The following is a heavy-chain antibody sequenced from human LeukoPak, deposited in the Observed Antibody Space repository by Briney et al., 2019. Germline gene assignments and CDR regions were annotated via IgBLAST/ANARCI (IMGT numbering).Heavy chain of an antibody. CDR3: ARLKRNGYYDSSGYYYFDY. CDR2: IKQDGSEK. Sequence: GGSLRLSCAASGFTFSSYWMSWVRQAPGKGLEWVANIKQDGSEKYYVDSVKGRFTISRDNAKNSLYLQMNSLRAEDTAVYYCARLKRNGYYDSSGYYYFDYWGQGTLVTVSS. J-gene: IGHJ4*02. D-gene: IGHD3-22*01. V-gene: IGHV3-7*01. CDR1: GFTFSSYW.